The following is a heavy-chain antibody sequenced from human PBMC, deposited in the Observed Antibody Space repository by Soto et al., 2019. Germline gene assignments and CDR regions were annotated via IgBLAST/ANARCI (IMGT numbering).Heavy chain of an antibody. J-gene: IGHJ4*02. V-gene: IGHV3-23*01. Sequence: GGSLRLSCAASGFTFSSYAMSWVRQAPGKGLEWVSAISGSGGSTYYADSVKGRFTISRDNSKNTLYLQMNSLRAEDTAVYYCAKALRIHLGELSSGDYWGQGTLVTVSS. CDR2: ISGSGGST. D-gene: IGHD3-16*02. CDR1: GFTFSSYA. CDR3: AKALRIHLGELSSGDY.